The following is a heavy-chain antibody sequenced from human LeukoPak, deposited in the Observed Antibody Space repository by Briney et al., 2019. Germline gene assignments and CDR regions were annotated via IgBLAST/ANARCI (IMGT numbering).Heavy chain of an antibody. CDR2: ISSSSSYI. J-gene: IGHJ4*02. D-gene: IGHD3-22*01. V-gene: IGHV3-21*01. Sequence: PGGSLRLSCAASGFTFSSYSMNWVRQAPGKGLEWVSFISSSSSYIYYADSVKGRFTISRDNAKNSLYLQMNSLRAEDTAVYYCARDLRSSGYYAFDYWGQGTLVTVSS. CDR1: GFTFSSYS. CDR3: ARDLRSSGYYAFDY.